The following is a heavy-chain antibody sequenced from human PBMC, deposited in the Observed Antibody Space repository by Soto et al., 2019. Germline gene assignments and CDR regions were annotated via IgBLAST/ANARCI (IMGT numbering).Heavy chain of an antibody. Sequence: GGSLRLSCAASGFIFSDFAMNWVRQAPGKGLEWVAEIWYDGSNEYYGDSVKGRFTISRDNSKNTLYLQLNSPRAEDTAVYYCARVPEAGRPLFDYWGQGALVTVSS. J-gene: IGHJ4*02. V-gene: IGHV3-33*01. CDR3: ARVPEAGRPLFDY. CDR1: GFIFSDFA. CDR2: IWYDGSNE. D-gene: IGHD6-6*01.